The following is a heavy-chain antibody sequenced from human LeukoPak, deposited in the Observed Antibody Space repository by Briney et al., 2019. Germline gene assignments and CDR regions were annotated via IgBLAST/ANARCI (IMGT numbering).Heavy chain of an antibody. D-gene: IGHD1-26*01. J-gene: IGHJ5*02. Sequence: GGSLRLSCAASGFTVSSNYMSWFRQAPGKGLEWVSVIYSGGTTYYADSVKGRFTISRDNSKNTLYLQMNSLRAEDTAVYYCAKDSGSYYRWFDPWGQGTLVTVSS. CDR3: AKDSGSYYRWFDP. V-gene: IGHV3-66*01. CDR2: IYSGGTT. CDR1: GFTVSSNY.